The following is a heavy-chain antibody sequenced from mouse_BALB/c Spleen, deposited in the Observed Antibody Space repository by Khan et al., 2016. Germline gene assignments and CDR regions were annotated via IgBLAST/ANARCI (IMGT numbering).Heavy chain of an antibody. D-gene: IGHD2-14*01. CDR1: GFTFSDYY. Sequence: EVELVESGGGLVQPGGSLKLSCATSGFTFSDYYMYWVRQTPEKRLEWVAYISNGGGSTYYPDTVKGRFTISRDNAKNTLYLQRSRLKSEDTAMYYCARHKRYDGSYWYFDVWGAGTTVTVSS. V-gene: IGHV5-12*02. CDR3: ARHKRYDGSYWYFDV. J-gene: IGHJ1*01. CDR2: ISNGGGST.